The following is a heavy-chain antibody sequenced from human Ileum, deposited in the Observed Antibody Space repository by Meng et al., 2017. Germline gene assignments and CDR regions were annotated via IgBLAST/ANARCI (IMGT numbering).Heavy chain of an antibody. Sequence: QAGPRLVSASGTVGLSGSGCGGCVRRDVSCWKGSRQAPGKGLEWGGDIEENGRTRYNASLQSRLTFSIATSKNQSSLSLRSVTAADTAVYYCAREGGSLGPIYLQNFFGLDVWGQGTTVTVSS. J-gene: IGHJ6*02. D-gene: IGHD2/OR15-2a*01. CDR1: GGCVRRDVSC. CDR3: AREGGSLGPIYLQNFFGLDV. V-gene: IGHV4-61*08. CDR2: IEENGRT.